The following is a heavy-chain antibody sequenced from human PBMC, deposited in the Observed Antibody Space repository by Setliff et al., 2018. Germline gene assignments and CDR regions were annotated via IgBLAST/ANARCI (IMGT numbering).Heavy chain of an antibody. V-gene: IGHV1-18*01. CDR3: ARGPPDFVVVPAAAKFDF. J-gene: IGHJ4*02. Sequence: ASVKVSCKASGYTFTSYGINWVRQAPGQRLEWVGWISGYNGDTNYAQKFQGRVTLTTDRSTSTAYMELRSLRSDDTAVYYCARGPPDFVVVPAAAKFDFWGQGTLVTVSS. D-gene: IGHD2-2*01. CDR1: GYTFTSYG. CDR2: ISGYNGDT.